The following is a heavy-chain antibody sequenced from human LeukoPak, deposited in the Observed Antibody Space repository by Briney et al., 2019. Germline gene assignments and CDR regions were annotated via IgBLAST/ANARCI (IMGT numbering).Heavy chain of an antibody. D-gene: IGHD1-26*01. Sequence: PSETLSLTCSVSGGSLSSSTYYWGGIRQPPGKRLEWIGSMYYSGRTYYNSSLKSRVTISIDTSKNQFSLKLSSVTAADTAVYYCARDRLLRLWFDPWGQGTLVTVSS. V-gene: IGHV4-39*07. CDR1: GGSLSSSTYY. J-gene: IGHJ5*02. CDR3: ARDRLLRLWFDP. CDR2: MYYSGRT.